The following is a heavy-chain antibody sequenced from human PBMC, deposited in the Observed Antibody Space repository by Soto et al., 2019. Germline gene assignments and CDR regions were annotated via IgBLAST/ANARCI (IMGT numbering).Heavy chain of an antibody. J-gene: IGHJ4*02. CDR2: TNQDGSAK. CDR1: ESTVRRDW. V-gene: IGHV3-7*04. CDR3: SGGVGAAF. Sequence: EVHLVESGGGSVQPGGSLRLSCGIFESTVRRDWMNWVRQAPGKGLEWVAHTNQDGSAKYYVDSVKGRFTLSRDNAKNLRVLKMNTLGRGDSAVYYCSGGVGAAFWGQGSLVTVSS. D-gene: IGHD2-15*01.